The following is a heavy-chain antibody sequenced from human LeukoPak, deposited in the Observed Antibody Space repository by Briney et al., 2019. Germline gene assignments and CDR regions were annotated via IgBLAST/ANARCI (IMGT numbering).Heavy chain of an antibody. CDR3: ARGGSTVTTSIDY. CDR1: GGSISSYY. CDR2: IYYSGST. J-gene: IGHJ4*02. D-gene: IGHD4-17*01. V-gene: IGHV4-59*01. Sequence: PSETLSLTCTVSGGSISSYYWSWIRQPPGKGLEWIGYIYYSGSTNYNPSLKSRVTISVDTSKNQFSLKLSSVTAADTAVYYCARGGSTVTTSIDYWGQGTLVTVSS.